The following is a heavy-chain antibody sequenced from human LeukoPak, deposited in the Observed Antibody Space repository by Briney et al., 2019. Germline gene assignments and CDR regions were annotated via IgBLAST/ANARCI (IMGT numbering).Heavy chain of an antibody. CDR2: IYYSGST. V-gene: IGHV4-30-4*08. J-gene: IGHJ5*02. CDR1: GGSISSGDYY. D-gene: IGHD5-12*01. Sequence: PSGTLSLTCTVSGGSISSGDYYWSWIRQPPGKGLEWIGYIYYSGSTYYNPSLKSRVTISVDTSKNQFSLKLSSVTAADTAVYYCARAGLAGNWFDPWGQGTLVTVSS. CDR3: ARAGLAGNWFDP.